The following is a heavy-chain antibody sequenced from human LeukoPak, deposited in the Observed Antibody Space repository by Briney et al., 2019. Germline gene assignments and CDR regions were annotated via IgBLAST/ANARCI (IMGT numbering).Heavy chain of an antibody. Sequence: PSQTLSLTCTVSGGSISSCNYYWSWIRQPAGKGLEWIGRIYSSGSTNYNPSLKSRVTISVDTSKNQFSLKLSSVTAADTAMYYCATMRVGAFDIWGQGTMVTVPS. CDR2: IYSSGST. CDR1: GGSISSCNYY. J-gene: IGHJ3*02. V-gene: IGHV4-61*02. CDR3: ATMRVGAFDI.